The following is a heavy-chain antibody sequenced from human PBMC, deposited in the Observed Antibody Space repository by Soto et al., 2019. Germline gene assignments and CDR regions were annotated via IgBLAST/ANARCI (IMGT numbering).Heavy chain of an antibody. J-gene: IGHJ6*02. V-gene: IGHV1-46*01. Sequence: QVQLVQSGAEVKKPGASVKVSCKASGYTFTSYYMHWVRQAPGQGLEWMGIINPSGGSTSYAQKFQGRVTMTRDTSTSTVYMELSSLRSEDTAVYYCAREPRIAAQVYYYGMDVWGQGTTVTVSS. CDR2: INPSGGST. CDR3: AREPRIAAQVYYYGMDV. D-gene: IGHD6-6*01. CDR1: GYTFTSYY.